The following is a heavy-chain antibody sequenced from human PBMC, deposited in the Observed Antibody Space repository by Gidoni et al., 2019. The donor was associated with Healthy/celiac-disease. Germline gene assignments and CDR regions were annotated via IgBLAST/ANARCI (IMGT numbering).Heavy chain of an antibody. CDR1: GYTFTGYY. D-gene: IGHD3-10*01. J-gene: IGHJ4*02. Sequence: QVQLVQSGAEVQKPGASVKVSCKASGYTFTGYYMHWVRQAPGQGLEWMGWINPNSGGTNYAQKFQGWVTMTRETSISTAYMELSRLRSDDTAVYYCARERGSGMGGFDYWGQGTLVTVSS. V-gene: IGHV1-2*04. CDR3: ARERGSGMGGFDY. CDR2: INPNSGGT.